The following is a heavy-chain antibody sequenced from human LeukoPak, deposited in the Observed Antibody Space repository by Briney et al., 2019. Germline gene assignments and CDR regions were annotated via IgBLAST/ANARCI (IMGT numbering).Heavy chain of an antibody. CDR2: ISSSRGTI. CDR3: TAAPMSGYTYTLGY. CDR1: GFTFSTYS. D-gene: IGHD2-2*01. Sequence: GGSLRLSCEASGFTFSTYSMQWVRQAPGKGLEWVSYISSSRGTIWYADSVKGRFTISRDNAKNTLYLQMNSLRAEDTAVYYCTAAPMSGYTYTLGYWGQGTLVTVSS. V-gene: IGHV3-48*04. J-gene: IGHJ4*02.